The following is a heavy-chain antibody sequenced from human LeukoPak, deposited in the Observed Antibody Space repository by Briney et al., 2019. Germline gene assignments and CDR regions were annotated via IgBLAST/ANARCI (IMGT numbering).Heavy chain of an antibody. V-gene: IGHV4-59*01. D-gene: IGHD2-21*01. CDR2: IYYSGST. J-gene: IGHJ3*02. CDR3: ARDSDWYDAFDI. Sequence: PSETLSLTCTVSGGSISSYYWSWIRQPPGKGLEWIGYIYYSGSTNYNPSLKSRVTISVETSKNQFSLKLSSVTAADTAVYYCARDSDWYDAFDIWGQGTMVTVSS. CDR1: GGSISSYY.